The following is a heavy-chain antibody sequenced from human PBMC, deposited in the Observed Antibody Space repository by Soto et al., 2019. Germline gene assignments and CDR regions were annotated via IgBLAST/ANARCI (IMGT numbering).Heavy chain of an antibody. CDR3: ARGVIH. CDR1: GGSISSGGYY. CDR2: ISYSGST. D-gene: IGHD2-21*01. Sequence: QLPLQESGPGLVKPSQTLSLTCTVSGGSISSGGYYWIWIRQHPGTGLEWIGYISYSGSTYYNPSLKSRGTISVDTAKNPFSLKLSSVTAADTAVYYCARGVIHWGQGTMVTVSS. J-gene: IGHJ4*02. V-gene: IGHV4-31*03.